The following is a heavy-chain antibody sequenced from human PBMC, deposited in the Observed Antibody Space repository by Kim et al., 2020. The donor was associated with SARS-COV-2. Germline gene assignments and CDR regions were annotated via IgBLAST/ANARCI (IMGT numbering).Heavy chain of an antibody. CDR2: INPNSGGT. CDR3: ARDSVNAGWPYAFDI. V-gene: IGHV1-2*04. J-gene: IGHJ3*02. D-gene: IGHD2-8*01. CDR1: GYTFTGYY. Sequence: ASVKVSCKASGYTFTGYYMHWVRQAPGQGLEWMGWINPNSGGTNYAQKFQGWVTMTRDTSISTAYMELSRLRSDDTAVYYCARDSVNAGWPYAFDIWGQGTMVTVSS.